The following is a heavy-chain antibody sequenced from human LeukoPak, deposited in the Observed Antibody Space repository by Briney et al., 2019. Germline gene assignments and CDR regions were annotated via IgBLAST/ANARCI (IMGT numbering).Heavy chain of an antibody. CDR3: ARVMTTVTTLDAFDI. D-gene: IGHD4-17*01. J-gene: IGHJ3*02. Sequence: SETLSLTCTVSGGSISSYYWSWIRQPAGKGLEWIGRIYTSGSTNYNPSLKSRVTMSVDTSKSQFSLKLSSVTAADTAVYYCARVMTTVTTLDAFDIWGQGTMVTVSS. V-gene: IGHV4-4*07. CDR1: GGSISSYY. CDR2: IYTSGST.